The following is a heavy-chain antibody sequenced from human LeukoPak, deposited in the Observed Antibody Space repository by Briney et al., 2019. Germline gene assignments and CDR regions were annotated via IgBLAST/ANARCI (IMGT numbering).Heavy chain of an antibody. D-gene: IGHD5-24*01. CDR2: IYYSGST. Sequence: PSETLSLTCTVSGGSISSSGYYWGWIRQPPGKGLEWIGSIYYSGSTHYNPSLESRVTISVDTSKNQFSLKLSSVTAADTAVYYCASPRYNWGQGTLDTVSS. J-gene: IGHJ4*02. V-gene: IGHV4-39*01. CDR1: GGSISSSGYY. CDR3: ASPRYN.